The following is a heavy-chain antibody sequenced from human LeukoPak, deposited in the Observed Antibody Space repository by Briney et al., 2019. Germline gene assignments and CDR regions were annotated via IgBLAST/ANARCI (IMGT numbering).Heavy chain of an antibody. CDR3: AAEYYYGSGSYSFWFDP. V-gene: IGHV1-46*01. D-gene: IGHD3-10*01. CDR1: GYTFTAYY. J-gene: IGHJ5*02. Sequence: GASVKVSCKASGYTFTAYYMHWVRQAPGQGLEWMGVIDPSGSTTHPQKFQGRVTVTRDTSTSTVYMELSSLRSEDTAVYYCAAEYYYGSGSYSFWFDPWGQGTLVTVSS. CDR2: IDPSGST.